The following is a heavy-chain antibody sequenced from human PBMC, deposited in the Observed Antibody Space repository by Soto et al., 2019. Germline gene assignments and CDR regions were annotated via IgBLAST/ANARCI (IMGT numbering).Heavy chain of an antibody. V-gene: IGHV3-11*06. CDR2: ISPGSRYP. CDR3: VIGGGGRFLDP. CDR1: GFTFGDAY. J-gene: IGHJ5*02. D-gene: IGHD3-3*01. Sequence: GSLRISCAGSGFTFGDAYMSWIRQAPGKGLEWLSYISPGSRYPAYADSVEGRFTISRDNAKRSLYLQMMSLTAEDTAIYYCVIGGGGRFLDPWCQATMRTVST.